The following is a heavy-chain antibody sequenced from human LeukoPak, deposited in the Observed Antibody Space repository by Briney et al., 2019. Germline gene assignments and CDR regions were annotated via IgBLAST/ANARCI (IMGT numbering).Heavy chain of an antibody. CDR2: ISGSGGST. Sequence: GGSLRLSCATSGFIFSTYALSWVRQAPGKGLEWASSISGSGGSTYHADSVKGRFTISRDNSKTTLFLQMNSLRAEDAAVYYCAKVLRRWTHALVFDYWGQGTLVTVSS. CDR3: AKVLRRWTHALVFDY. D-gene: IGHD3-16*01. J-gene: IGHJ4*02. V-gene: IGHV3-23*01. CDR1: GFIFSTYA.